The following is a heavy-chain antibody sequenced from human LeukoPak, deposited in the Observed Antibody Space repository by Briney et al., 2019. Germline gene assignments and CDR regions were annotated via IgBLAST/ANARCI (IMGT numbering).Heavy chain of an antibody. D-gene: IGHD2-2*01. J-gene: IGHJ4*02. CDR3: AREGSNCIRTSCYDSFLDY. Sequence: PSESLSLTCTVSGDSIRNYYWSWIRHPAAKGRGWIGLIYTSGSTNYNPSLKSRVTLSVDTSQNQFSLRLNSVTAAATAGYFVAREGSNCIRTSCYDSFLDYWGQGTLVTVSS. V-gene: IGHV4-4*07. CDR1: GDSIRNYY. CDR2: IYTSGST.